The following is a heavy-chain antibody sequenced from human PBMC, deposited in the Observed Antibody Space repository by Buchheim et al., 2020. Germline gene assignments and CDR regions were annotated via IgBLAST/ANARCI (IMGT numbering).Heavy chain of an antibody. J-gene: IGHJ5*02. CDR3: ARILSGGYYSP. V-gene: IGHV3-30-3*01. D-gene: IGHD3-22*01. CDR1: GFTFSSYA. Sequence: QVQLVESGGGVVQPGRSLRLSCAASGFTFSSYAMHWVRQAPGKGLEWVAVISYDGSNKYYADSVKGRFTISRDNSKNTLYLQMNSLRAEDTAVYYCARILSGGYYSPWGQGTL. CDR2: ISYDGSNK.